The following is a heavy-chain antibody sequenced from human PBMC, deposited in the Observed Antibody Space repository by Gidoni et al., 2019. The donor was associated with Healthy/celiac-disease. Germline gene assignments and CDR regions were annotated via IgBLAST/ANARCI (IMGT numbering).Heavy chain of an antibody. D-gene: IGHD3-9*01. Sequence: EVQLVESGGGLVKPGGSLRLSCAASGFTFSTAWMSWVRQAPGKGLEWVGRIKSKTDGGTTDYAAPVKGRFTISRDDSKNTLYLQMNSLKTEDTAVYYCTARYFDWLLDYYGMDVWGQGTTVTVSS. V-gene: IGHV3-15*01. CDR1: GFTFSTAW. CDR2: IKSKTDGGTT. J-gene: IGHJ6*02. CDR3: TARYFDWLLDYYGMDV.